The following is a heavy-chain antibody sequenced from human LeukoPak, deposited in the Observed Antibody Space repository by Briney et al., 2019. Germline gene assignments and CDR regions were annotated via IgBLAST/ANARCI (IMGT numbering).Heavy chain of an antibody. Sequence: PGGSLRLSCSASGFNFINHYMSWVRQAPGKGLECVAKIKPDGSEKYYVDSVKGRLTISRDNSKNSLFLHLNSLRAEDTAVYYCVRELWWRIDYWGQGSLVTVSS. CDR3: VRELWWRIDY. CDR2: IKPDGSEK. CDR1: GFNFINHY. D-gene: IGHD4/OR15-4a*01. J-gene: IGHJ4*02. V-gene: IGHV3-7*01.